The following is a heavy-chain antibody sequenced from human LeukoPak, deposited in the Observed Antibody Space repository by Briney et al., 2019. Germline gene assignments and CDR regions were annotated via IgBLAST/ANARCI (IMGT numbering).Heavy chain of an antibody. CDR2: INPNSGGT. J-gene: IGHJ4*02. V-gene: IGHV1-2*02. D-gene: IGHD3-10*01. CDR3: ARVRGVNSGSYGFDY. CDR1: GYTFTGYY. Sequence: VASVKVSCKASGYTFTGYYMHWVRQAPGQGLEWMGWINPNSGGTNYAQKFQGRVTMTRDTSISTAYMELSRLRSDDTAVYYCARVRGVNSGSYGFDYWGQGTLVTVSS.